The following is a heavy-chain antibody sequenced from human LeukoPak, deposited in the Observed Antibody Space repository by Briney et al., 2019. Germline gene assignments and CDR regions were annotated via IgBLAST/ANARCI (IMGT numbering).Heavy chain of an antibody. Sequence: SETLSLTCTVSGGSISSGDYYWSWIRQPPGKGLEWIGYIYYSGSTNYNPSLKSRVTISVDTSKNQFSLKLSSVTAADTAVYYCARMIRLSGMDVWGQGTTVTVSS. J-gene: IGHJ6*02. CDR1: GGSISSGDYY. V-gene: IGHV4-61*08. D-gene: IGHD3-16*01. CDR3: ARMIRLSGMDV. CDR2: IYYSGST.